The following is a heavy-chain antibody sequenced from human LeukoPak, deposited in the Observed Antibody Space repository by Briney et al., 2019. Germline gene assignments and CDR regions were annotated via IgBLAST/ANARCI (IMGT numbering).Heavy chain of an antibody. J-gene: IGHJ4*02. CDR3: ARDYGEGGYYFDY. Sequence: GGSLRLPCAASGLTFSTHWMLWVRHAPGKGLVWLSRISRGGSGTNYADSVKGRFPISRDNAKNTLYLQMNSLRAEDTAVYYCARDYGEGGYYFDYWGQGTLVTGSS. CDR2: ISRGGSGT. D-gene: IGHD4-17*01. V-gene: IGHV3-74*01. CDR1: GLTFSTHW.